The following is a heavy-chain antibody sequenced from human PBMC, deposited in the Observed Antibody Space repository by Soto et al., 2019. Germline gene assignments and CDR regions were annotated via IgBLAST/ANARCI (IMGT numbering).Heavy chain of an antibody. CDR2: IYYSGST. Sequence: PSETLSLTCTVSGGSISSYYWSWIRQPPGKGLEWIGYIYYSGSTNSNPSLKSRVTISVDTSKNQFSLKLSSVTAADTAVYYCARDSKRGYSGYDKLDYWGQGILVTVSS. CDR1: GGSISSYY. CDR3: ARDSKRGYSGYDKLDY. J-gene: IGHJ4*02. V-gene: IGHV4-59*01. D-gene: IGHD5-12*01.